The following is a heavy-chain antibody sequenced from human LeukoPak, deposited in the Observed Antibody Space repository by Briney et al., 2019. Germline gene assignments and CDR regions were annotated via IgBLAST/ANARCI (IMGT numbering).Heavy chain of an antibody. D-gene: IGHD3-9*01. J-gene: IGHJ4*02. CDR1: GYSFTSYW. CDR2: IYPGDSDT. V-gene: IGHV5-51*01. Sequence: GESLQISSKGSGYSFTSYWIGWVRRMPGKGLEWRGTIYPGDSDTTYSPSFQGQVTISADKSISTAYLQWSSLKASDTAMYYCARLTNYDILTGYYAGLYYFDYWGQGTLVTVSS. CDR3: ARLTNYDILTGYYAGLYYFDY.